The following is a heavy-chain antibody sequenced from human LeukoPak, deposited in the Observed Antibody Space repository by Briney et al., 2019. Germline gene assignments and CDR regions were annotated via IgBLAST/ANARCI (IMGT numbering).Heavy chain of an antibody. Sequence: GGSLRLSCAPSGFNLTHYGFPWVRQAPGKGREWVGIFFPDRNKMLHADSVKGRFTISADDSKNTVYLQMSSLTADDTAVYFCVVVLVPAAVWQFDVWGRGTLVAVSA. V-gene: IGHV3-33*03. J-gene: IGHJ2*01. CDR1: GFNLTHYG. CDR2: FFPDRNKM. D-gene: IGHD2-2*01. CDR3: VVVLVPAAVWQFDV.